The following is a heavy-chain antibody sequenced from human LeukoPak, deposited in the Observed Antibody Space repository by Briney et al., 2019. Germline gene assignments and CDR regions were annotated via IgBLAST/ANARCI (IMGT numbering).Heavy chain of an antibody. V-gene: IGHV4-34*01. J-gene: IGHJ3*02. CDR2: INHSGST. CDR1: GGSFSGYD. CDR3: AREVSYLDAFDI. D-gene: IGHD5/OR15-5a*01. Sequence: SETLSLTCAVYGGSFSGYDWTWIRQPPGEGLQWIGEINHSGSTNYNPSLKSRVTISVDTSKNQFSLKLSSVTAADTAVYYCAREVSYLDAFDIWGQGTMVTVSS.